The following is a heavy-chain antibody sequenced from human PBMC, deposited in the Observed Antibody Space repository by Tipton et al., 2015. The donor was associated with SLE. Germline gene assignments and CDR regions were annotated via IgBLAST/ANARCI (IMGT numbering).Heavy chain of an antibody. Sequence: TLSLTCAVYGGSFSGYYWSWIRQPPGKGLEWIGEINHSGSTNYNPSLKSRVTMSVDTSKNQFSLKLSSVTAADTAVYYCAREGEGDYWGQGTLVTVSS. CDR2: INHSGST. CDR1: GGSFSGYY. V-gene: IGHV4-34*01. CDR3: AREGEGDY. J-gene: IGHJ4*02.